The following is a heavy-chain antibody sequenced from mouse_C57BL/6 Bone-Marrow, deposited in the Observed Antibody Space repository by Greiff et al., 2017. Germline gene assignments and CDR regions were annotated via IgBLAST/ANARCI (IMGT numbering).Heavy chain of an antibody. CDR1: GYTFTSYW. V-gene: IGHV1-64*01. Sequence: QVQLQQPGAELVKPGASVKLSCTASGYTFTSYWMHWVKQRPGQGLEWIGLIHPNSGSTNYNEKFKSKATLTVDKSSSTAYMQLSSLTSEDSAVYYCARPPLYYGSICYAMDYWGQGTSVTVSS. CDR3: ARPPLYYGSICYAMDY. CDR2: IHPNSGST. J-gene: IGHJ4*01. D-gene: IGHD1-1*01.